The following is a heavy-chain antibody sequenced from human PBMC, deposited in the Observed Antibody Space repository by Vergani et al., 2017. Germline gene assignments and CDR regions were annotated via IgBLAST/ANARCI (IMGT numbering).Heavy chain of an antibody. Sequence: QVQLVQSGTEVKKPGASVKVSCKASGYTFTTYGISWVRQAPGQGLEWMGWISASNGNTNYAQKLLGRVTMTTDRSTSTAYMELRSLRSDDTAVYYCARGRLNIEGGNLRWFGPWGQGTLVTVSS. J-gene: IGHJ5*02. D-gene: IGHD1-26*01. CDR2: ISASNGNT. V-gene: IGHV1-18*01. CDR1: GYTFTTYG. CDR3: ARGRLNIEGGNLRWFGP.